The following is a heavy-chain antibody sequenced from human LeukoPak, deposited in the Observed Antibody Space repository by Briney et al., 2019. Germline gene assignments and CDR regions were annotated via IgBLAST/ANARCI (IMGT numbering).Heavy chain of an antibody. Sequence: EGSLRLSCEASGFTFSHHWMHWVRQVPGKGLLWVSRIHPDLTSIEYADSVRGRFTISREDAKNTLYLQMNNLRAEDTGVYYCAREKSGIQLSLDSWGRGTQVTVSS. CDR2: IHPDLTSI. CDR1: GFTFSHHW. CDR3: AREKSGIQLSLDS. V-gene: IGHV3-74*01. D-gene: IGHD1-1*01. J-gene: IGHJ5*01.